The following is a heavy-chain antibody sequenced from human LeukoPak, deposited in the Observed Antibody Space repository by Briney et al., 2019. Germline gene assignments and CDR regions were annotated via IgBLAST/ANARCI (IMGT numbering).Heavy chain of an antibody. V-gene: IGHV3-30*04. J-gene: IGHJ4*02. CDR2: ISYDGNNK. Sequence: PGRSLRLSCAASGFIFSSYTMHWVRQAPGKGLEWVAVISYDGNNKYYADPVQGRFTISRDNSKSTLSLQMNSLRADDTGVYYCARDDRWGQGTLVTVSS. CDR3: ARDDR. CDR1: GFIFSSYT.